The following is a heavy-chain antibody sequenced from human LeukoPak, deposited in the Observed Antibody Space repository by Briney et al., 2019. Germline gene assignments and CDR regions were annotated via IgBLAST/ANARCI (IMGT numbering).Heavy chain of an antibody. CDR1: GFTFSSYA. D-gene: IGHD6-13*01. CDR2: ISGSGGST. J-gene: IGHJ4*02. Sequence: GGSLRLSCAASGFTFSSYAMSWVRQAPGKGLEWVSAISGSGGSTYYADSVKGRFTISRDNSKNTLYLQMNSLRAEDTAVYYCPQVISSSGSGMVAGIDYWGPGTLVT. CDR3: PQVISSSGSGMVAGIDY. V-gene: IGHV3-23*01.